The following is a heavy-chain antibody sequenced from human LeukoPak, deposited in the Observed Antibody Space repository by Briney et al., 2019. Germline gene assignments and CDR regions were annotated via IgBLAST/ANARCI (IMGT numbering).Heavy chain of an antibody. V-gene: IGHV3-7*03. J-gene: IGHJ4*02. CDR3: ASGHLRYGGYFDY. CDR1: GFTFSSYW. CDR2: IKQDGSEK. Sequence: PGGSLRLSCAASGFTFSSYWMSWVRQAPGKGLEWVANIKQDGSEKYYVDSVKGRFTISRDNAKNSLYLQMNSLRAADTAVYYCASGHLRYGGYFDYWGQGTLVTVSS. D-gene: IGHD3-10*01.